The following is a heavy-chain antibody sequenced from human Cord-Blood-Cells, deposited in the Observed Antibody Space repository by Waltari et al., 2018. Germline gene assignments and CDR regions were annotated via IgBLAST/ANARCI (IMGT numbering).Heavy chain of an antibody. CDR2: INAGNGNT. Sequence: QVQLVQSGAEVKKPGASVKVSCKASGYTFTSYAMHWVRQAPGQRLEWMGWINAGNGNTKYSQKFQGRVTITRDTSASTAYMELSSLRSEDTAVYYCARDLRANWGSTYDAFDIWGQGTMVTVSS. J-gene: IGHJ3*02. D-gene: IGHD7-27*01. CDR3: ARDLRANWGSTYDAFDI. V-gene: IGHV1-3*01. CDR1: GYTFTSYA.